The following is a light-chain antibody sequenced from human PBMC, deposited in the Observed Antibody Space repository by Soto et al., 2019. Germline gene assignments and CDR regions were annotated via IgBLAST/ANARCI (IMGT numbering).Light chain of an antibody. CDR1: SSDVGGYNY. CDR3: SSYTTSNTRQIV. V-gene: IGLV2-14*03. J-gene: IGLJ1*01. Sequence: QSVLTQPASVSGSPGQSVTISRTGTSSDVGGYNYVSWYQHHPGKAPKLLIYDVSNRPSGISNRFSGSKSDNTASLTISGLQPEEEADYYCSSYTTSNTRQIVFGTGTKVTVL. CDR2: DVS.